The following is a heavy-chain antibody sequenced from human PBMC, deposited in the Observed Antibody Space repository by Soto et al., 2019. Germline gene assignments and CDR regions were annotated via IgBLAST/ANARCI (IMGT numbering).Heavy chain of an antibody. CDR2: IDWDDDK. CDR1: GFSLSTSGMC. V-gene: IGHV2-70*12. CDR3: AHRRLGYYDSSGSNWFDP. J-gene: IGHJ5*02. Sequence: SGPTLVNPTQTLTLTCTFSGFSLSTSGMCVSWIRQPPGKALEWLARIDWDDDKYYSTSLKTRLTISKDTSKNQVVLTMTNMDPVDTATYYCAHRRLGYYDSSGSNWFDPWGQGTLVTVSS. D-gene: IGHD3-22*01.